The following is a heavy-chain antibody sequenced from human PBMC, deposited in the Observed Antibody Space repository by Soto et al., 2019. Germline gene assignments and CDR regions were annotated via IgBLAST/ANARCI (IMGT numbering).Heavy chain of an antibody. V-gene: IGHV3-33*01. CDR2: IWYDGSNT. D-gene: IGHD7-27*01. Sequence: HPGGSLRLSCAAPGFIFSSFGMHWVRQAPGKGLEWVAHIWYDGSNTYYADSVKGRFTISRDNSRNTVYLQMNSLRAEDTAVYHCVRDLLGSGGHFDYWGQVTPVTVSS. J-gene: IGHJ4*02. CDR3: VRDLLGSGGHFDY. CDR1: GFIFSSFG.